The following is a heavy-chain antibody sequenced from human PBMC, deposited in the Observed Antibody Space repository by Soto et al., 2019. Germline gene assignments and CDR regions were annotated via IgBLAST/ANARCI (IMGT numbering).Heavy chain of an antibody. V-gene: IGHV3-23*01. CDR2: ISGSGGST. D-gene: IGHD3-10*01. CDR1: GFTFSSYA. J-gene: IGHJ6*02. Sequence: PGGSLRLSCAASGFTFSSYAMSWVRQAPGKGLEWVSAISGSGGSTYYADSVKGRFTISRDNSKNTLYLQMNSLRAEDTAVYYCAKNYYGFNYYYGMDVWGQGTTVTSP. CDR3: AKNYYGFNYYYGMDV.